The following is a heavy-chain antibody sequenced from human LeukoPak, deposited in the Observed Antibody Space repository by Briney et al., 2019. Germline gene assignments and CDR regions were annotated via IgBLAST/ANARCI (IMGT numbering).Heavy chain of an antibody. CDR1: GFTFSSYS. CDR3: ARVLEQQLPYFDY. J-gene: IGHJ4*02. Sequence: GGSLRLSCAASGFTFSSYSMNWVRQAPGKGLEWVSYISSSISTIYYADSVKGRFTISRDNAKSSLYLQMNSLRAEDTAVYYCARVLEQQLPYFDYWGQGTLVTVSS. D-gene: IGHD6-13*01. CDR2: ISSSISTI. V-gene: IGHV3-48*01.